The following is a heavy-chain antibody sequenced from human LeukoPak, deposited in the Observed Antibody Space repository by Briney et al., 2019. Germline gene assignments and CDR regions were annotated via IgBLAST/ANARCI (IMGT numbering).Heavy chain of an antibody. CDR3: ARDRGWNYSYYYYYYMDV. D-gene: IGHD1-7*01. J-gene: IGHJ6*03. V-gene: IGHV6-1*01. Sequence: SQTLSLTCAISGDSVSSNSAAWNWIRQSPSRGLEWLGRTYYRSKWYNDYAVSVKSRITINPDTSKNQFSLQLNSVTPEDTAVYYCARDRGWNYSYYYYYYMDVWGKGTTVTVSS. CDR2: TYYRSKWYN. CDR1: GDSVSSNSAA.